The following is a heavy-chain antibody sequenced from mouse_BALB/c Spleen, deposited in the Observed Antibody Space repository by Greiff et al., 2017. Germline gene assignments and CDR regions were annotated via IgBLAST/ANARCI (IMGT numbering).Heavy chain of an antibody. D-gene: IGHD1-1*02. CDR2: IDPENGNT. J-gene: IGHJ3*01. V-gene: IGHV14-1*02. CDR3: ARNGGNYGAWFAY. Sequence: EVQLQQSGAELVRPGALVKLSCKASGFNIKDYYMHLVKQRPEQGLEWIGWIDPENGNTIYDPKFQGKASITADTSSNTAYLQLSSLTSEDTAVYYCARNGGNYGAWFAYWGQGTLVTVSA. CDR1: GFNIKDYY.